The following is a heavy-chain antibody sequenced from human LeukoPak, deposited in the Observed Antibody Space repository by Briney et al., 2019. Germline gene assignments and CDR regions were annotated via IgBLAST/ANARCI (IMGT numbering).Heavy chain of an antibody. D-gene: IGHD3-16*01. J-gene: IGHJ4*02. V-gene: IGHV1-46*01. Sequence: ASVKVSCKASGYTFTINHIHWVRQAPGQGLEWMGVINPSGDSTTYAQNFQGRVTVTRDTSTSTVYMELRSLRSEDTAIYYCAKLATSDTGETYWGQGTLVTVSP. CDR2: INPSGDST. CDR1: GYTFTINH. CDR3: AKLATSDTGETY.